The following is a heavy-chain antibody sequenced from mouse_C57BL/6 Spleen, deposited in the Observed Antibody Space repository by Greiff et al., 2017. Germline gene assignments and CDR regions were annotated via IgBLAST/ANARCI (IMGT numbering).Heavy chain of an antibody. V-gene: IGHV5-16*01. CDR3: ARDGGSSRYFDV. CDR1: GFTFSDYY. Sequence: DVMLVESEVGLVQPGSSMKLSCTASGFTFSDYYMAWVRQVPEKGLEWVSNINYDGSSTYYLDSLKSRFIISRDNAKNILYLQMSSLKSEDTATYYCARDGGSSRYFDVWGTGTTVTVSS. J-gene: IGHJ1*03. CDR2: INYDGSST. D-gene: IGHD1-1*01.